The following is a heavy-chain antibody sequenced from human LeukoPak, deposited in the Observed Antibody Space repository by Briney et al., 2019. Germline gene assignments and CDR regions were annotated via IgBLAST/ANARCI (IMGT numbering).Heavy chain of an antibody. Sequence: ASVKVSCKASGYTFTSYYIHWVRQAPGQGLDWMGIINPSGGSTSYAQKFQGRVTMTRDTSTSTVYMELSSLRSEDTAVYYCARASDPWLQLTWGQGTLVTVSS. V-gene: IGHV1-46*01. CDR3: ARASDPWLQLT. CDR2: INPSGGST. D-gene: IGHD5-24*01. CDR1: GYTFTSYY. J-gene: IGHJ5*02.